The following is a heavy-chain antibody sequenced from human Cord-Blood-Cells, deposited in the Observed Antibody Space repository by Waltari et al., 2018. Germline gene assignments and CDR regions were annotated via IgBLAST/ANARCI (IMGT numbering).Heavy chain of an antibody. J-gene: IGHJ3*02. CDR1: GGSISSSSYY. CDR3: ARPGIVGATRGAFDI. CDR2: IYYSGST. V-gene: IGHV4-39*01. Sequence: QLQLQESGPGLVKPSETLSLTCTVSGGSISSSSYYWGWIRQPPGKGLEWIGSIYYSGSTYYNPSLKSRVTISVDTSKNQFSPKLSSVTAADTAVYYCARPGIVGATRGAFDIWGQGTMVTVSS. D-gene: IGHD1-26*01.